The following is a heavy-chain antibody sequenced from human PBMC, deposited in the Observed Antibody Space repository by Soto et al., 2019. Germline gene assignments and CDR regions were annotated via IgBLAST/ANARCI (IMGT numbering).Heavy chain of an antibody. CDR1: VFTFSSYG. V-gene: IGHV3-30*18. CDR2: ISYDGSNK. J-gene: IGHJ6*02. CDR3: AKACDQSYYYYGMDI. Sequence: GGSLRLSCASSVFTFSSYGMHWVRQAPGKGLEWVAVISYDGSNKYYADSVKGRFTISRDNSKNTLYLQMNSLRAEDTAVYYCAKACDQSYYYYGMDIWGQGTTVTVSS. D-gene: IGHD2-21*01.